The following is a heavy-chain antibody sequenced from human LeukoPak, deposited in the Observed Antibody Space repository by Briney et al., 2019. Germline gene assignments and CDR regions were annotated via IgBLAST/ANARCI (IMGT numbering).Heavy chain of an antibody. CDR3: GKTTTGYSSGRYPGWPVDY. D-gene: IGHD6-19*01. CDR2: IFGSGGSA. V-gene: IGHV3-23*01. Sequence: GGSLRLYCAASGFTFNSYAMYWVRQAPGKGLEWVSGIFGSGGSAHYADSVKGRFTISRDNSKNTVYLQMDSLRVEDTAVYYCGKTTTGYSSGRYPGWPVDYWGQGTLVTVSP. J-gene: IGHJ4*02. CDR1: GFTFNSYA.